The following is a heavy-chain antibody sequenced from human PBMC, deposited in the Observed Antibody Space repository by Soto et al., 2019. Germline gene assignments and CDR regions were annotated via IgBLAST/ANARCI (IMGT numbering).Heavy chain of an antibody. J-gene: IGHJ6*02. Sequence: SETLSLTCTVSGGSVSSGSYYWSWIRQPPGKGLEWIGYIYYSGSTNYNPSLKSRVTISVDTSKNQFSLKLSSVTAADTAVYYCAREYYDILTGFYGMDVWGQGTTITVSS. V-gene: IGHV4-61*01. CDR2: IYYSGST. CDR3: AREYYDILTGFYGMDV. D-gene: IGHD3-9*01. CDR1: GGSVSSGSYY.